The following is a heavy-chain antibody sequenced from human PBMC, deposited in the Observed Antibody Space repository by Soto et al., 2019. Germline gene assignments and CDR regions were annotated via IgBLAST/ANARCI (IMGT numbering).Heavy chain of an antibody. J-gene: IGHJ3*02. CDR1: GGSINSGDYY. CDR2: IYFSGSN. CDR3: ARDDYGSNSGAFDI. Sequence: QVQLQESGPGLVKPSQTLSLTCTVSGGSINSGDYYWSWIRQHPGKGLEWIGHIYFSGSNSYNQSLMSRVTISINTSKNNFSLKLDSVTAADTAVYYCARDDYGSNSGAFDIWGQGAMVTVSS. V-gene: IGHV4-31*03. D-gene: IGHD4-17*01.